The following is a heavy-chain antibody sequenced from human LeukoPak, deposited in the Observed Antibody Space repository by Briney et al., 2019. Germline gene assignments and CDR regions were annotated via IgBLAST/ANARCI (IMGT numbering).Heavy chain of an antibody. CDR3: ARAAAGNFDY. CDR2: IGTAGDT. CDR1: GFTFSSYD. V-gene: IGHV3-13*01. J-gene: IGHJ4*02. Sequence: GGSLRLSCAASGFTFSSYDMHWVRQATGKGLEWVSAIGTAGDTYYSGSVKGRITIFRENAKNSLYLQMNSLRAGDTAVYYCARAAAGNFDYWGQGTLVTVSS. D-gene: IGHD6-13*01.